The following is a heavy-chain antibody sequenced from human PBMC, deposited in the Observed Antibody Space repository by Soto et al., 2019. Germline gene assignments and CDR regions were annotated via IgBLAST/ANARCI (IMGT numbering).Heavy chain of an antibody. J-gene: IGHJ6*02. CDR1: GYTFTNYG. CDR3: VRGGGSNYYGLDV. V-gene: IGHV1-18*01. Sequence: QVQVVQSGAEVKKPGASVKVSCKASGYTFTNYGLTWVRQAPGQGLEWMGWISPNNGNTNYAQKLQGRVTMTADTSTRTAYMDLRSLRFDDTAIYYCVRGGGSNYYGLDVWGQGTTVTVSS. D-gene: IGHD3-16*01. CDR2: ISPNNGNT.